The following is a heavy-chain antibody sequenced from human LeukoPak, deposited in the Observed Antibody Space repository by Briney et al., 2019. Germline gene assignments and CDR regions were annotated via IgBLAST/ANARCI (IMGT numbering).Heavy chain of an antibody. CDR2: ISSSSIYI. CDR3: ARDLWSPVDF. D-gene: IGHD2-21*01. J-gene: IGHJ4*02. Sequence: GGSLRLSCAASGFTFSSYNMNWVRQAPGKWLEWVSCISSSSIYIYYADSVKGRFTISRDNAKNSLYLQMNSLRAEDTAVYYCARDLWSPVDFWGQGTLVTVSS. CDR1: GFTFSSYN. V-gene: IGHV3-21*01.